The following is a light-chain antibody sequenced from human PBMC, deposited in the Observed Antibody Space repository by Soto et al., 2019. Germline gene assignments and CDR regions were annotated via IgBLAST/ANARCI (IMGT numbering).Light chain of an antibody. CDR2: DVT. J-gene: IGLJ2*01. V-gene: IGLV2-14*03. Sequence: QSALTQPASVSGSPGQSITIACTGTSSDVGGYGLVSWYQQHPGRAPKLMIYDVTNRPSGVSNRLAGSKSGNTASLTISGLQDEDEADYYCSSYTSSSTHVVFGGGTKLTVL. CDR1: SSDVGGYGL. CDR3: SSYTSSSTHVV.